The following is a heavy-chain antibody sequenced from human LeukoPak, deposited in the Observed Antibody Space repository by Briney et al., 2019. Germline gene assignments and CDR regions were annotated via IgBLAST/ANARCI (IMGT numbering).Heavy chain of an antibody. D-gene: IGHD1-1*01. V-gene: IGHV4-30-4*01. Sequence: SETLSLTCTVSGGSISSGDYYWSWIRQPPGKGLEWIGYIYYSGSTNYNPSLESRVTISKDMSKNQFSLKLSSVTAADTALYFCARLIYNTYTNNWRFDYWGQGTLVTISS. J-gene: IGHJ4*02. CDR2: IYYSGST. CDR1: GGSISSGDYY. CDR3: ARLIYNTYTNNWRFDY.